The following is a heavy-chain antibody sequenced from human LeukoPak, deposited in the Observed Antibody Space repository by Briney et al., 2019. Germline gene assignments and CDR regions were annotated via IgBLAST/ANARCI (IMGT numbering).Heavy chain of an antibody. J-gene: IGHJ4*02. CDR2: ISAYNGNT. D-gene: IGHD5-12*01. CDR1: GYTFTSYG. V-gene: IGHV1-18*01. Sequence: ASVKVSCKASGYTFTSYGISWVRQAPGQGLEWMGWISAYNGNTNYAQKLQGRVTMTTDTSTSTAYMELRSLRSDDTAVYYCARHARRGYSGYDFGQWLVRWGQGTLVTVSS. CDR3: ARHARRGYSGYDFGQWLVR.